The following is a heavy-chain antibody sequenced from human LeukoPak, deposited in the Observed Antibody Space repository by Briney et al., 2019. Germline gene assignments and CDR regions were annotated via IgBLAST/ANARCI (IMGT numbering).Heavy chain of an antibody. D-gene: IGHD1-26*01. CDR1: GFTFSSYA. Sequence: GGSLRLSCAASGFTFSSYAMSWVRQAPGKGLEWVSAISGSGGSTYYADSVKGRFTISRDNAKNSLYLQMNSLRAEDTALYYCARDGAGGADNWFDPWGQGTLVTVSS. CDR2: ISGSGGST. J-gene: IGHJ5*02. V-gene: IGHV3-23*01. CDR3: ARDGAGGADNWFDP.